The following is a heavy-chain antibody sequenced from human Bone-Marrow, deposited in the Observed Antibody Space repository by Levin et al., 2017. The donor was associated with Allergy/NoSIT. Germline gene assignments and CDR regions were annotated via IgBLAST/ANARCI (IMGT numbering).Heavy chain of an antibody. CDR1: GFTFSTYG. D-gene: IGHD6-13*01. CDR3: ARDSHISSQLDY. J-gene: IGHJ4*02. Sequence: GESLKISCAATGFTFSTYGMHWVRQAPGKGLEWVAFTWYDGARTYYVDSVKGRFTISRDNAKNTLYLQMNNLRVEDTALYFCARDSHISSQLDYWGQGTLVSVSS. CDR2: TWYDGART. V-gene: IGHV3-33*01.